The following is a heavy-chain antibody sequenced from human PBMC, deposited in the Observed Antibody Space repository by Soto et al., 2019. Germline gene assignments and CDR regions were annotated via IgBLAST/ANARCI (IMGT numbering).Heavy chain of an antibody. CDR2: ISGSGGST. CDR1: GFTFSSYA. J-gene: IGHJ6*02. Sequence: GGSLRLSCAASGFTFSSYAMSWVRQAPGKGLEWVSAISGSGGSTYHADSVKGRFTISRDNSKNTLYLQMNSLRAEDTAVYYCAKDRRYYYGSGSSNYYYYYGMDVWGQGTTVTVSS. V-gene: IGHV3-23*01. D-gene: IGHD3-10*01. CDR3: AKDRRYYYGSGSSNYYYYYGMDV.